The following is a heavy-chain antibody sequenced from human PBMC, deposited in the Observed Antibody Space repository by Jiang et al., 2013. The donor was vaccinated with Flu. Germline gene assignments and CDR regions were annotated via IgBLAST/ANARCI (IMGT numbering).Heavy chain of an antibody. V-gene: IGHV3-23*01. CDR1: GFTFSSYA. Sequence: GLVQPGGSLRLSCAASGFTFSSYAMSWVRQAPGKGLEWVSAISGSGGSTYYADSVKGRFTISRDNSKNTLYLQMNSLRAEDTAVYYCARTKITMVRGVMGRWFDPWGQGTLVTVSS. CDR3: ARTKITMVRGVMGRWFDP. J-gene: IGHJ5*02. D-gene: IGHD3-10*01. CDR2: ISGSGGST.